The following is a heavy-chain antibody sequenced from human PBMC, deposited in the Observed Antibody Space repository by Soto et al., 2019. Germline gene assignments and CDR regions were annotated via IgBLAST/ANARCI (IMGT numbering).Heavy chain of an antibody. D-gene: IGHD6-6*01. Sequence: GESLKISCKGSGYTFTDYWIGWVRQLPGKGLEWMGIIYPGDSDTRYSPSFQGQVTISADKSISTAYLQWSSLKASDTAMYYCARRRYSSSSGDDYWGQGTLVTVSS. CDR1: GYTFTDYW. V-gene: IGHV5-51*01. CDR3: ARRRYSSSSGDDY. CDR2: IYPGDSDT. J-gene: IGHJ4*02.